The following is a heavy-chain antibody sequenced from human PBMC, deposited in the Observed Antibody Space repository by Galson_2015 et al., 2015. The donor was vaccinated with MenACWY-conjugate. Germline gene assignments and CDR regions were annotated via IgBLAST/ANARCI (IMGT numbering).Heavy chain of an antibody. CDR3: ARVEGITGTFGY. J-gene: IGHJ4*02. V-gene: IGHV1-69*06. CDR1: GGTFSSYA. CDR2: IIPIFGTA. D-gene: IGHD1-20*01. Sequence: SVKVSCKASGGTFSSYAISWVRQAPGQGLEWMGGIIPIFGTANYAQKFQGRVTITADKSTSTAYMELSSLRSEDTAVYYCARVEGITGTFGYWGQGTLVTVSS.